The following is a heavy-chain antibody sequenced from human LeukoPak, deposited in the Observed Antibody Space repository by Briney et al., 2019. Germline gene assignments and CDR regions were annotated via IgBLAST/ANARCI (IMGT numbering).Heavy chain of an antibody. J-gene: IGHJ5*02. CDR1: GDSITSGGYS. V-gene: IGHV4-61*08. D-gene: IGHD3-10*01. Sequence: SETLSLTCVVSGDSITSGGYSWSWIRQPPGKGLEWIGYIFYSGGANYNPSLKSRVTISVDTSKNQFSLKLSSVTAADTAVYSCARGSVRGEFDPWGQGTLVTVSS. CDR3: ARGSVRGEFDP. CDR2: IFYSGGA.